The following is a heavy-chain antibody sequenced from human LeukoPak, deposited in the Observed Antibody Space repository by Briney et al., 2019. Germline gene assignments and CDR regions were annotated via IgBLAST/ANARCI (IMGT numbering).Heavy chain of an antibody. Sequence: GGSLKLSCAASGFTFSGSAMHWVRQASGKGLEWVGRIRSKANSYATAYAASVKGRFTISRDDSKNTAYLQMNSLKTEDTAVYYCTSRFLVGAIDSDYWGQGTLVTVSS. CDR3: TSRFLVGAIDSDY. V-gene: IGHV3-73*01. D-gene: IGHD1-26*01. CDR2: IRSKANSYAT. J-gene: IGHJ4*02. CDR1: GFTFSGSA.